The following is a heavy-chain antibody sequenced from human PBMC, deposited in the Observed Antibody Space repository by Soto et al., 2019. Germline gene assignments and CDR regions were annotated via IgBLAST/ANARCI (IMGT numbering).Heavy chain of an antibody. J-gene: IGHJ4*02. CDR3: ARQDLEHRICHDY. Sequence: QVQLAESGGGSVKPGGSLRLSCVASGFRLGDYFMSWIRQAPGQGLERVAYMSFSGNTINYAHSVHGRFTISRDNAKNSLDRQMNSLRAEDTAVYNWARQDLEHRICHDYWGQGSPVTASA. CDR2: MSFSGNTI. CDR1: GFRLGDYF. V-gene: IGHV3-11*01. D-gene: IGHD1-1*01.